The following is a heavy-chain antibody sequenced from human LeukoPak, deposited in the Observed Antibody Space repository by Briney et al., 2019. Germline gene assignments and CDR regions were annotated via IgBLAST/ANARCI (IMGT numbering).Heavy chain of an antibody. CDR3: ARDRDYYDVGAFDI. CDR1: GFSFSSYW. D-gene: IGHD3-22*01. V-gene: IGHV3-74*01. Sequence: GGSLRLSCAASGFSFSSYWMHWVRQAPGKGLVWVSHINTDGTRTSYADSVKGRFTISRDNAKNTLSLQMDSLGTEDTAVYYCARDRDYYDVGAFDIWGQGTMVTVSS. J-gene: IGHJ3*02. CDR2: INTDGTRT.